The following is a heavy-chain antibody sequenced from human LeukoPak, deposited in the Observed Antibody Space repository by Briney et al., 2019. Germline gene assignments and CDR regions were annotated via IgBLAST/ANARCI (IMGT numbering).Heavy chain of an antibody. CDR2: IHYSGTT. CDR3: ARDISGYFDY. D-gene: IGHD2-15*01. V-gene: IGHV4-39*07. CDR1: GGSISRSNNY. J-gene: IGHJ4*02. Sequence: SETLSLTCTVSGGSISRSNNYWGWVRQPPGKGLEWIGSIHYSGTTNYNPSLKSRVTISVDTSKNQFSLKLSSVTAADTAVYYCARDISGYFDYWGQGTLVTVSS.